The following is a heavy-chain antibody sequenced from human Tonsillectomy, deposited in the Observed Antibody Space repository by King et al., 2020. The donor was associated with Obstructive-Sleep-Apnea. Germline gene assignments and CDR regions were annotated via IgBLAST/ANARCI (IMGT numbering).Heavy chain of an antibody. J-gene: IGHJ5*02. CDR3: ARAYDSSGYYYVQAPWFDP. CDR2: IFSNDEK. Sequence: QITLKESGPVLVKPTETLTLTCTVSGFSLSNARMGVSWIRQPPGKALEWLAHIFSNDEKSYSTSLKSRLTISKDTSKSQVVLTMTNIDPVDTATYFCARAYDSSGYYYVQAPWFDPWGQGTLVTVSS. V-gene: IGHV2-26*01. D-gene: IGHD3-22*01. CDR1: GFSLSNARMG.